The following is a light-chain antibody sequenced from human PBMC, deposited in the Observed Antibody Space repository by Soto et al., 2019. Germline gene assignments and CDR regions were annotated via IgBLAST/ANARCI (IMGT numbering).Light chain of an antibody. Sequence: SALTQPASVSGSPGQSITISCTGSSGDVGHYNYVSWYQQHPGKAPKLMIYEVSNRPSGVSNRFSGSKSGNTASLIISGLQAEDEADYYCTSYTTSRIWVFGGGTKVTVL. CDR1: SGDVGHYNY. J-gene: IGLJ3*02. V-gene: IGLV2-14*01. CDR2: EVS. CDR3: TSYTTSRIWV.